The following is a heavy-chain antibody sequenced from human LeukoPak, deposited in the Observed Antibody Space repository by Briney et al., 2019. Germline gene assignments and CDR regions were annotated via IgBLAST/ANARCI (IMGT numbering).Heavy chain of an antibody. CDR1: GGSISSYY. V-gene: IGHV4-4*07. Sequence: SETLSLTCTVSGGSISSYYWSWIRQPAGKGLGWIGRIYTSGSTNYNPSLKSRVTMSVDMSKNQFSLKLSSVTAADTAVYYCAREGSGPANWFDPWGQGTLVTVSS. J-gene: IGHJ5*02. CDR3: AREGSGPANWFDP. D-gene: IGHD3-10*01. CDR2: IYTSGST.